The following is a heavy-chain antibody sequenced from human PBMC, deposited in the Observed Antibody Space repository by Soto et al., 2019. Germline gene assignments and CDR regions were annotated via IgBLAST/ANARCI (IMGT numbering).Heavy chain of an antibody. CDR1: GGSISSGGYY. J-gene: IGHJ4*02. CDR2: IYYSGST. Sequence: QVQLQESGPGLVKPSQTLSLTCTVSGGSISSGGYYWSWIRQHPGKGLEWIGYIYYSGSTYYNPSHRGRVTLSVDTSKNQFSLKLSSVTAAYTAVYYCARVRTLQVPYFDYWGQGTLVTVSS. CDR3: ARVRTLQVPYFDY. V-gene: IGHV4-31*03. D-gene: IGHD1-1*01.